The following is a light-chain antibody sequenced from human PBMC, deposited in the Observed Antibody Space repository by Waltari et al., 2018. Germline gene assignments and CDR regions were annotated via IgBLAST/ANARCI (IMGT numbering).Light chain of an antibody. V-gene: IGLV2-23*01. J-gene: IGLJ2*01. CDR3: WLCADSSTVV. CDR2: EGS. Sequence: WYPHHPGKAPKRISYEGSKSSSGVSNRFSGSKSCNTASLTMSGLKAEEEADYYCWLCADSSTVVFVGGTKLTVL.